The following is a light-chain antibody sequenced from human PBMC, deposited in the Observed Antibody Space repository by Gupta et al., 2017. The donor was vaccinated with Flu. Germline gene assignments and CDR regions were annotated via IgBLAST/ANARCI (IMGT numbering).Light chain of an antibody. V-gene: IGLV2-14*01. J-gene: IGLJ1*01. CDR2: DVS. Sequence: QSALTQHASVSGSPRPSITISCTGTSRDVGGYNYVSWYQKHSAKAHKLMIYDVSNRTAGVANGFSGSKSGNTASLTISVLKEEDEADYYCSSFTSSSTYVFGTGTKVTVL. CDR3: SSFTSSSTYV. CDR1: SRDVGGYNY.